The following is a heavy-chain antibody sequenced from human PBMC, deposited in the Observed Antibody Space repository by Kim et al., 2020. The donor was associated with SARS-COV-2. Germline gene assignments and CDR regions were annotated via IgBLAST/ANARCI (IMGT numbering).Heavy chain of an antibody. V-gene: IGHV4-34*01. Sequence: SETLSLTCAVYGGSFSGYYWSWIRQPPGKGLEWIGEINHSGSTNYNPSLKSRVTISVDTSKNQFSLKLSSVTAADTAVYYCARGRVSGGYSYGIERLTGYYYGMDVWGQGTTVTVSS. J-gene: IGHJ6*02. D-gene: IGHD5-18*01. CDR1: GGSFSGYY. CDR2: INHSGST. CDR3: ARGRVSGGYSYGIERLTGYYYGMDV.